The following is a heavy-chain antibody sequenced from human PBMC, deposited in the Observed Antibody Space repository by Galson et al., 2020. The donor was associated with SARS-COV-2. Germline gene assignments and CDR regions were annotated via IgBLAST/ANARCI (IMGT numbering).Heavy chain of an antibody. D-gene: IGHD2-2*01. J-gene: IGHJ5*01. Sequence: QLGESLKISCAASGFTFSDSAMHWVRQAPGKGLEWVAIISYDGANQYNSGSVKGRFTISSDNSKNTLFLQMKSLRPDDTAVYYCAREPDDHTSSWYDCWGQGTLVTVSS. CDR2: ISYDGANQ. CDR1: GFTFSDSA. V-gene: IGHV3-30*04. CDR3: AREPDDHTSSWYDC.